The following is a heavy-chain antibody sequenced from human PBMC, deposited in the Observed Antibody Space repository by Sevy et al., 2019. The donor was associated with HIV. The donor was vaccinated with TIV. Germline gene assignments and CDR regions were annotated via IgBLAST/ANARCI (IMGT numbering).Heavy chain of an antibody. CDR2: IRHGGYT. D-gene: IGHD2-8*01. J-gene: IGHJ4*02. CDR3: VGPKLTYTNGWHYFDY. Sequence: SETLSLTCIVSGASISNTAYYWGWIRQSPGKGLEWIASIRHGGYTFYNPSLKSRVTISADTSKNHFSLKRTSVSAADTSIYYCVGPKLTYTNGWHYFDYWGQGTVVTVSS. CDR1: GASISNTAYY. V-gene: IGHV4-39*02.